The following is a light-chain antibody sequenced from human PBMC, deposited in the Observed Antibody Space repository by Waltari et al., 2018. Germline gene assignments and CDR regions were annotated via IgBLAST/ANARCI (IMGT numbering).Light chain of an antibody. Sequence: QLVLTQSPSASASLGASVKLTCPLSSGHSSYAIAWPQQQPEKGPRYLMKLNSDGSHSKGDGIPDRFSGSSSGAERYLTISSLQSEDEADYYCQTWGTGIPVVFGGGTKLTVL. CDR1: SGHSSYA. J-gene: IGLJ2*01. V-gene: IGLV4-69*01. CDR3: QTWGTGIPVV. CDR2: LNSDGSH.